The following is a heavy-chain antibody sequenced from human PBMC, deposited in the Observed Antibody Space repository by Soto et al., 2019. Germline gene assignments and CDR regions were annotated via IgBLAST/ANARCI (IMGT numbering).Heavy chain of an antibody. CDR2: IYFGGTT. D-gene: IGHD3-10*01. CDR3: ARGPQRITMVRGVMAKAGFDP. CDR1: GGSFSPNY. Sequence: SETLSLTCTVSGGSFSPNYWAWIRQPPGKGLEWVGYIYFGGTTNYNPSLKSRVTISLDTSKSQFSLKLSSVTAADTAVYYCARGPQRITMVRGVMAKAGFDPWGQGTLVTVSS. J-gene: IGHJ5*02. V-gene: IGHV4-59*12.